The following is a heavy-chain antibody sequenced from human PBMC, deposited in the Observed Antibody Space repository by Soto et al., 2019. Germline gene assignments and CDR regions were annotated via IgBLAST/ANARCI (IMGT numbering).Heavy chain of an antibody. Sequence: PGESLKISCKGSGYSFTSYWISWVRQMPGKGLEWMGRIDPSDSYTNYSPSFQGHVTISADKSISTAYLQWSSLKASDTAMYYCARRVGASGSGMGYYYVMAVWGQGTAVTVSS. CDR2: IDPSDSYT. V-gene: IGHV5-10-1*01. D-gene: IGHD3-10*01. CDR3: ARRVGASGSGMGYYYVMAV. CDR1: GYSFTSYW. J-gene: IGHJ6*02.